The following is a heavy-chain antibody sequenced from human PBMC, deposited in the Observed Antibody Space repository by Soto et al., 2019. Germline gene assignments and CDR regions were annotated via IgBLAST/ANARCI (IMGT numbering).Heavy chain of an antibody. CDR2: IGGGRDT. J-gene: IGHJ4*02. Sequence: SLRLSCAASGFSLGTYTMNWVRQAPGKGLEWVSGIGGGRDTHYADSVRGRFTISRDDSRSMVVLQMSSLRAEDTGIYYCAKDRRPDGIWSFDFWGQGTLVTVSS. D-gene: IGHD3-9*01. CDR3: AKDRRPDGIWSFDF. CDR1: GFSLGTYT. V-gene: IGHV3-23*01.